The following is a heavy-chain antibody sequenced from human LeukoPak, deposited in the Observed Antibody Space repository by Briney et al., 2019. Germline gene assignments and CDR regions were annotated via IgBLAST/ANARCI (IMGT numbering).Heavy chain of an antibody. Sequence: GGSLRLSCAASGFTFSDYYMSWIRQAPGKGLEWVSYISSSSSYTNYADSVKGRFTISRDNAKNSLYLQMNSLRAEDTAVYYCAREGSSGWSVPYYFDYWGQGTLLTVSS. V-gene: IGHV3-11*06. CDR2: ISSSSSYT. J-gene: IGHJ4*02. CDR3: AREGSSGWSVPYYFDY. CDR1: GFTFSDYY. D-gene: IGHD6-19*01.